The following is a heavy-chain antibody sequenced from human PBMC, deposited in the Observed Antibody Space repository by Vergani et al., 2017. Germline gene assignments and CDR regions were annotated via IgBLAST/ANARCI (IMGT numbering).Heavy chain of an antibody. D-gene: IGHD3-22*01. CDR3: ARINYYGSSGYSLTRWHNWFDP. CDR1: GFTLSNYD. J-gene: IGHJ5*02. CDR2: INQDGGEK. Sequence: VQLVESGGGVVQRGGSLRLSCATSGFTLSNYDMQWIRQGPGKGLEWVANINQDGGEKYYVDSVKGRFTISRDNAKNSLYLQMNSLRAEDTALYYCARINYYGSSGYSLTRWHNWFDPWGQGTLITFSS. V-gene: IGHV3-7*01.